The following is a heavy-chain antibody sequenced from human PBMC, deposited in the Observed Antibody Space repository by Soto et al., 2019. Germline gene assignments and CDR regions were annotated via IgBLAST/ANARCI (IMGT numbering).Heavy chain of an antibody. CDR2: IYYGGST. D-gene: IGHD1-26*01. CDR1: GGSISNYY. V-gene: IGHV4-59*01. J-gene: IGHJ4*02. CDR3: ARVGGD. Sequence: LSLTCSVSGGSISNYYWAWIRQPPGKGLEWIGYIYYGGSTYDNPSLKGRVAISVDKSKNQFSLKLSSMTTADTAFYYCARVGGDWGQGTLVTVSS.